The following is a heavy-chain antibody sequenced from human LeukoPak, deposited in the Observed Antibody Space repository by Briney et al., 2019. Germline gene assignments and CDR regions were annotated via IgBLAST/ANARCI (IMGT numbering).Heavy chain of an antibody. V-gene: IGHV4-30-4*08. D-gene: IGHD6-13*01. Sequence: SETLSLTCTVSGGSISSGDYYWSWIRQPPGKGLEWIGYIYYSGSTYYNPSLKSRVTISVDTSKNQFSLKLSSVTAADTAVYYCARGQNQQQLVQPFFDYWGQGTLVTVSS. J-gene: IGHJ4*02. CDR3: ARGQNQQQLVQPFFDY. CDR1: GGSISSGDYY. CDR2: IYYSGST.